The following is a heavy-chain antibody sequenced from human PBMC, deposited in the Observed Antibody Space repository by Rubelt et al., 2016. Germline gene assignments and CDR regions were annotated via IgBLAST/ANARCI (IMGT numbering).Heavy chain of an antibody. Sequence: QVQLQQWGAGLLKPSETLSLTCAVYGGSFSGYYWSWIRQPPGKGLEWIGEINHSGSTNYHPSLKSRVTISVDTSKNQFSLKLSSVTGADTAVYYCASSSYSSGWYDYWGQGTLVTVSS. D-gene: IGHD6-19*01. J-gene: IGHJ4*02. V-gene: IGHV4-34*01. CDR3: ASSSYSSGWYDY. CDR1: GGSFSGYY. CDR2: INHSGST.